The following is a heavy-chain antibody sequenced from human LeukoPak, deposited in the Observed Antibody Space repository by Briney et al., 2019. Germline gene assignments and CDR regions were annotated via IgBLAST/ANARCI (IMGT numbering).Heavy chain of an antibody. J-gene: IGHJ4*02. CDR3: ALLAVASDFDY. Sequence: GGSLRLSCAASRFTFSIYWMSWVRQAPGKGLEWVANINQDGSEKYYVDSVKGRFIISRDNAKNSLYLQMNSLRAEDTGIYYCALLAVASDFDYWGQGALVTVSS. CDR2: INQDGSEK. D-gene: IGHD6-19*01. CDR1: RFTFSIYW. V-gene: IGHV3-7*01.